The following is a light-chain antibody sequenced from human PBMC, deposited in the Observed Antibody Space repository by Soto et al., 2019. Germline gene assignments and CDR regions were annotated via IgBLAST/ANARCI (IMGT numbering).Light chain of an antibody. CDR2: DIS. Sequence: LTQLVSVSGSPGQALRVFCTGTSSDVGGYNYVSWYQQHPGKAPKLMVYDISNRPSGVSNRFSGSKSGNTASLTISGLQAEDEADYYCSSYTSSSTPLYVFGTGTKVTVL. V-gene: IGLV2-14*01. CDR3: SSYTSSSTPLYV. CDR1: SSDVGGYNY. J-gene: IGLJ1*01.